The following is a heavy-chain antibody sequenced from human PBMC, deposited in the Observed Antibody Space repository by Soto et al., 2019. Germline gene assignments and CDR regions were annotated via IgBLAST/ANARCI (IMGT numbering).Heavy chain of an antibody. Sequence: PSETLSLTCAVYGGSFSGYYWSWIRQPPGKGLEWIGEINHSGSTNYNPSLKSRVTISVDTSKNQFSMELSSLRSEDTAVYYCARLSVMTALNSWGEVTLVTLP. CDR2: INHSGST. J-gene: IGHJ4*02. CDR3: ARLSVMTALNS. V-gene: IGHV4-34*01. D-gene: IGHD2-8*01. CDR1: GGSFSGYY.